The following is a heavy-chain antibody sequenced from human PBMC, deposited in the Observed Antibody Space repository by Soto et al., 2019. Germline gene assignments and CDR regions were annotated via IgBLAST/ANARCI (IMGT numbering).Heavy chain of an antibody. Sequence: ESGGGLVQPGGSLRLSCAASGFTFSSYSMNWVRQAPGKGLEWVSYISSSSSTIYYADSVKGRFTISRDNAKNSLYLQMNSLRDEDTAVYYCAREQYYDFWSGYTGAGSYYGMDVWGQGTTVTVSS. CDR1: GFTFSSYS. J-gene: IGHJ6*02. CDR2: ISSSSSTI. V-gene: IGHV3-48*02. D-gene: IGHD3-3*01. CDR3: AREQYYDFWSGYTGAGSYYGMDV.